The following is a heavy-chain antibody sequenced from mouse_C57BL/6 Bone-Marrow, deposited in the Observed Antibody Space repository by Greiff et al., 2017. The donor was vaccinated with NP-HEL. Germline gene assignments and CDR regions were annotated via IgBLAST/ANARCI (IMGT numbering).Heavy chain of an antibody. CDR1: GYAFSSSW. CDR2: IYPGDGDT. Sequence: QVQLQQSGPELVKPGASVKISCKASGYAFSSSWMNWVKQRPGKGLEWIGRIYPGDGDTNYNGKFKGKATLTADKSSSTAYMQLSSLTSEDSAVYFCARWRWFYWSQGTTLTVSS. V-gene: IGHV1-82*01. D-gene: IGHD2-3*01. CDR3: ARWRWFY. J-gene: IGHJ2*01.